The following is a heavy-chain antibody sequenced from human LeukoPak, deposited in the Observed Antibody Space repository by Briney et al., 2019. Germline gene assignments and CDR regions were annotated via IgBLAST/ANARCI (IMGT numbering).Heavy chain of an antibody. CDR3: ARDLLHRGYAFDI. D-gene: IGHD5-12*01. CDR2: IYSSGST. CDR1: GGSISSGTYY. V-gene: IGHV4-61*02. J-gene: IGHJ3*02. Sequence: RASQTLSLTCTVSGGSISSGTYYWSWIRQPAGKGLEWIGRIYSSGSTNYNPSLKSRVTISVDPSKNQFPLKLTSVTAADTAVYYCARDLLHRGYAFDIWGQGTMVTVSS.